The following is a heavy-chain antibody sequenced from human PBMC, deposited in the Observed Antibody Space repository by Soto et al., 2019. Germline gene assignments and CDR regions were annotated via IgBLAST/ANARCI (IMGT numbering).Heavy chain of an antibody. CDR1: GSSFSGSG. CDR2: ISGAAEYT. J-gene: IGHJ4*02. D-gene: IGHD3-10*01. Sequence: PVSSPRPPCAPSGSSFSGSGKRWVRRAAGKGLQWVSAISGAAEYTHYSASVMGLFTISRDNSKNSLYLQINSLRAEDTAVYYCTKWDDYASCSALVFWGQGTLVTVCS. V-gene: IGHV3-23*01. CDR3: TKWDDYASCSALVF.